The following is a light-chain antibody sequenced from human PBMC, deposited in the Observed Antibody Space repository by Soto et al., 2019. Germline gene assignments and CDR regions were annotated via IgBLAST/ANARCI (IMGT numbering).Light chain of an antibody. CDR2: AAL. J-gene: IGKJ5*01. CDR3: QQRSNWPPIT. V-gene: IGKV3D-20*02. Sequence: ESVLTPSPGTLSLSPGERANLPCRAPQTVTNYCLIWCQQRPGQAPRFLICAALSRATGIPDRFSGSGFGTDFTLSISRLEPEDLAVYYCQQRSNWPPITFGQGTRLEIK. CDR1: QTVTNYC.